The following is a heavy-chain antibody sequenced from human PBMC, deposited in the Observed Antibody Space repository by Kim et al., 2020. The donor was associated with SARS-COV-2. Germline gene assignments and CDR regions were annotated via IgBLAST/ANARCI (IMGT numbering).Heavy chain of an antibody. CDR2: ISSNGGST. D-gene: IGHD3-9*01. J-gene: IGHJ4*02. CDR1: GFTFSSYG. V-gene: IGHV3-64D*09. Sequence: GGSLRLSCSASGFTFSSYGMHWVRQAPGKGLEYVSVISSNGGSTYYADSVKGRFTISRDNSKNTLYLQMSSLRAEDTAVYYCVKDKYDTMREVDYWGQGTLVTISS. CDR3: VKDKYDTMREVDY.